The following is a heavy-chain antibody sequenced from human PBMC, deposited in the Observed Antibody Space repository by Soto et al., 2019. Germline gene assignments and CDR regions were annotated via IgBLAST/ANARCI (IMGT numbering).Heavy chain of an antibody. Sequence: QVQLQESGPGLVKPSGTLSLTCAVSGGSISSTKWWTWVRQPPGKGLEWIAEISHSEGSNYNPSLKSRIAMSLDNSKTQSSLRLSSVTAADTAVYYCATQTISYTWDVWGQGTTVTVS. CDR1: GGSISSTKW. D-gene: IGHD4-4*01. V-gene: IGHV4-4*02. CDR2: ISHSEGS. CDR3: ATQTISYTWDV. J-gene: IGHJ6*02.